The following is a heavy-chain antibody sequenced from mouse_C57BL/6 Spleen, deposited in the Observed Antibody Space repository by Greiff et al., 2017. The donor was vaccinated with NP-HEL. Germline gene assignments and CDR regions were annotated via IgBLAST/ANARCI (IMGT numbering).Heavy chain of an antibody. CDR3: ARGAQSYAMDY. CDR2: SRNKANDYTT. J-gene: IGHJ4*01. V-gene: IGHV7-1*01. Sequence: EVQGVESGGGLVQSGRSLRLSCATSGFTFSDFYMEWVRQAPGKGLEWIAASRNKANDYTTEYSASVKGRFIVSRDTSQSILYLQMNALRAEDTAIYYCARGAQSYAMDYWGQGTSVTVSS. D-gene: IGHD3-2*02. CDR1: GFTFSDFY.